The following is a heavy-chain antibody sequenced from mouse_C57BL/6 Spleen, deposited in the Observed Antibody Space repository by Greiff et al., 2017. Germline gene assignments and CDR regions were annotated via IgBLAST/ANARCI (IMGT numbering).Heavy chain of an antibody. J-gene: IGHJ2*01. V-gene: IGHV14-2*01. D-gene: IGHD1-1*01. CDR2: IDPEDGET. Sequence: VQLQQSGAELVKPGASVKLSCTASGFNIKDYYMHWVKQRTEQGLEWIGRIDPEDGETKSAPNFQGKATITADTSSNTAYLQLSSLTSEDTAVYYCARGTVVECDYWGQGTTLTVSS. CDR1: GFNIKDYY. CDR3: ARGTVVECDY.